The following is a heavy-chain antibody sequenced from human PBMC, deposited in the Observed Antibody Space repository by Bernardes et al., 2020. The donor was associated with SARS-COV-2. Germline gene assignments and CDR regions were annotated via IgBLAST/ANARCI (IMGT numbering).Heavy chain of an antibody. V-gene: IGHV4-39*01. D-gene: IGHD3-9*01. CDR3: TRLKVLRHLDWSLSWLEFYFDS. CDR2: LSYGGNI. J-gene: IGHJ4*02. CDR1: GTSITNGSFR. Sequence: SETLSLSYSVSGTSITNGSFRWGWIRQPPGQGLEWIGSLSYGGNIYYNPFLRSRVTITADTSATQFSLKMTSVTAADTAVYFCTRLKVLRHLDWSLSWLEFYFDSWGQGTLVTVSS.